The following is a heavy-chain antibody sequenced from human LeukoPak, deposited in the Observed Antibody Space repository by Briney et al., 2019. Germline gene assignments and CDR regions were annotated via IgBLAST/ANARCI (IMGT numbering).Heavy chain of an antibody. V-gene: IGHV3-30*18. D-gene: IGHD6-19*01. CDR3: AKGAAGTIFDY. CDR1: GFTFSSYG. Sequence: GGSLRLSCAASGFTFSSYGMHWVRQAPGKGLEWVAVISYDGSNKYYADSVKGRFTISRDNSKNTLYLQMNSLRAEDTAVYYCAKGAAGTIFDYWGQGTLVTVSS. CDR2: ISYDGSNK. J-gene: IGHJ4*02.